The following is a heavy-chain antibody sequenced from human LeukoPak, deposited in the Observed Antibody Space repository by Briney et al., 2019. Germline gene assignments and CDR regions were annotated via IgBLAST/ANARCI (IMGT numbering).Heavy chain of an antibody. CDR1: GGSINNYY. V-gene: IGHV4-59*08. D-gene: IGHD3-10*01. J-gene: IGHJ4*02. Sequence: SETLSLTCSVSGGSINNYYWSWIRQPPGKGLEWIAYIYYSGSTNYNPSLKSRVTISVDTSKNQFSLMLSSVTAADTAVYYCARHNARLRGWIGEVEFWGQGALVTVSS. CDR3: ARHNARLRGWIGEVEF. CDR2: IYYSGST.